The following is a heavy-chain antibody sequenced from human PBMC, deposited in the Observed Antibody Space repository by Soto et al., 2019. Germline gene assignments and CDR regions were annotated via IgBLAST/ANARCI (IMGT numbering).Heavy chain of an antibody. CDR1: G. D-gene: IGHD6-19*01. J-gene: IGHJ4*02. CDR2: ISYDGSNK. Sequence: GRHRISKTQGKGLEWVAVISYDGSNKYYADSVKGRFTISRDNSKNTLYLQMNSLRAEDTAVYYCAKDKGSSGWDSLGYFDYWGQGTLVTVSS. V-gene: IGHV3-30*18. CDR3: AKDKGSSGWDSLGYFDY.